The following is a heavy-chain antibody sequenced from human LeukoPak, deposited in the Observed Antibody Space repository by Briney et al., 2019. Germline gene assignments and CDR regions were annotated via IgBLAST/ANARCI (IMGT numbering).Heavy chain of an antibody. CDR2: INPNSGGT. D-gene: IGHD3-22*01. CDR1: GYTFTGYY. J-gene: IGHJ4*02. Sequence: ASVKVSCKASGYTFTGYYMHWVRQAPGQGLEWMGWINPNSGGTNYAQKFQGRVTMTGDTSISTAYMELSRLRSDDTAVYYCARCRHSYDSSGFPHYWGQGTLVTVSS. CDR3: ARCRHSYDSSGFPHY. V-gene: IGHV1-2*02.